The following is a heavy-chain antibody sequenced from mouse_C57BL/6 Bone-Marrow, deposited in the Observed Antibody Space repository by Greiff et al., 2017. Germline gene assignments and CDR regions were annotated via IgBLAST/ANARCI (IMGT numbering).Heavy chain of an antibody. CDR3: ARYYGSSYWYFDV. V-gene: IGHV1-69*01. CDR2: IDPSDSYT. Sequence: QVQLQQPGAELVMPGASVKLSCKASGYTFTSYWIHWVKQRPGQGLEWIGEIDPSDSYTNYNQKFKGKSTLTVDKSSSTAYMQLSSLTSEDSAVYYCARYYGSSYWYFDVWGTGTTVTVSS. J-gene: IGHJ1*03. D-gene: IGHD1-1*01. CDR1: GYTFTSYW.